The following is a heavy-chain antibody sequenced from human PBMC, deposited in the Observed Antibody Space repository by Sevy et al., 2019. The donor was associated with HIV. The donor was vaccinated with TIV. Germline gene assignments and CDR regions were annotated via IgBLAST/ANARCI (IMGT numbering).Heavy chain of an antibody. CDR2: ISGSGGTS. CDR3: TKKGLGGGWSLLSAFDV. CDR1: GFNFSDYA. J-gene: IGHJ3*01. Sequence: GGSLRLSCAASGFNFSDYAMSWVRQAPGGGLEWVSVISGSGGTSYNADSVQGRFTISRDNSKSTVYLQMNNLRAEDTAIYYCTKKGLGGGWSLLSAFDVWGQGTTVTVSS. V-gene: IGHV3-23*01. D-gene: IGHD6-19*01.